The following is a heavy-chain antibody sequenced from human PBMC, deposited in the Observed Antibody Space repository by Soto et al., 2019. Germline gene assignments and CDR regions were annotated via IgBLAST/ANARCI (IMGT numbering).Heavy chain of an antibody. Sequence: PSETLSLRCTVSCGSRCDQDWSWIRQSPQMRLEMIGYVHYSGHTIKNSSLMSRLTISVDTSNSRFSLKLTSVTAAETAVYYCARGFLGLRLRDLSHPWFDPLGHGPLVTVSS. CDR1: CGSRCDQD. V-gene: IGHV4-59*11. CDR2: VHYSGHT. J-gene: IGHJ5*02. CDR3: ARGFLGLRLRDLSHPWFDP. D-gene: IGHD3-16*02.